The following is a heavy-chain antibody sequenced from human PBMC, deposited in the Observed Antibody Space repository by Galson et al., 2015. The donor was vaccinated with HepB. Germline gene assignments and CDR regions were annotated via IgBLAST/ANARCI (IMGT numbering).Heavy chain of an antibody. CDR2: IYYSGST. V-gene: IGHV4-30-4*07. Sequence: TLSLTCAVSGGSISSGGYSWSWIRQPPGKGLEWIGYIYYSGSTYYNPSLKSRVTISVDTSKNQFSLKLSSVTAADTAVYYCAGLPTYYYDSSGYYLDYWGQGTLVTVSS. J-gene: IGHJ4*02. D-gene: IGHD3-22*01. CDR3: AGLPTYYYDSSGYYLDY. CDR1: GGSISSGGYS.